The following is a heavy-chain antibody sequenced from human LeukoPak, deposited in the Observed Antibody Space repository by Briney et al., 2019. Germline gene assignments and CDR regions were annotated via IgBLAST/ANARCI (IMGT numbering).Heavy chain of an antibody. Sequence: PSETLSLTCAVYGGSFSGYYWSWIRQPARKGLEWIGRIYTSGSTNYNPSLKSRVTMSVDTSKNQFSLKLSSVTAADTAVYYCARESPTGYSSFDYWGQGTLVTVSS. CDR1: GGSFSGYY. CDR3: ARESPTGYSSFDY. D-gene: IGHD3-22*01. V-gene: IGHV4-4*07. J-gene: IGHJ4*02. CDR2: IYTSGST.